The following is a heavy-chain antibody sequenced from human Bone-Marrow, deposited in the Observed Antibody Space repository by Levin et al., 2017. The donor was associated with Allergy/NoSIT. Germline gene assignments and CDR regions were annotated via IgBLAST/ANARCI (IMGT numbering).Heavy chain of an antibody. D-gene: IGHD4-23*01. CDR2: IYHTGST. Sequence: SQTLSLTCAVSTGSIRSTNWWSWVRQPPGKGLEWIGEIYHTGSTNYNPSVKSRVTMSVDKSKNQFSLRLTSVTAADTAVYYCAVVGGNSAAFFHWGQGTLVTVSS. V-gene: IGHV4-4*02. CDR3: AVVGGNSAAFFH. J-gene: IGHJ4*02. CDR1: TGSIRSTNW.